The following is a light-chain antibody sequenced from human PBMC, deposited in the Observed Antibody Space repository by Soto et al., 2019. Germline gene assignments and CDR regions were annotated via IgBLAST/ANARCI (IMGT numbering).Light chain of an antibody. CDR3: QNYNSAPIT. V-gene: IGKV1-27*01. Sequence: DIQMTQSPSSLSASVGDRVTITCRARQGTSIYLAWYQQAAGKVPKHLIYGASKLQSGVPSRFRGGGSGTNFALTISSLRPDDVGSYYCQNYNSAPITFGQGTRLEI. J-gene: IGKJ5*01. CDR2: GAS. CDR1: QGTSIY.